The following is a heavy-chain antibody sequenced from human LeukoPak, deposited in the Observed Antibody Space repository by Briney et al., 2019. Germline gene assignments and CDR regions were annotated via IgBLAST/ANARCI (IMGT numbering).Heavy chain of an antibody. D-gene: IGHD2-15*01. CDR1: GYSFTSYW. J-gene: IGHJ5*02. V-gene: IGHV5-51*01. Sequence: GESLKISCKGSGYSFTSYWIGWVRQMPGKGLEWMGIIYPGDSDTRYSPSFLGQVTISADKSISTAYLQWSSLKASDTAMYYCARLTQVVAATQGNWFDPWGEGTLVTVSS. CDR2: IYPGDSDT. CDR3: ARLTQVVAATQGNWFDP.